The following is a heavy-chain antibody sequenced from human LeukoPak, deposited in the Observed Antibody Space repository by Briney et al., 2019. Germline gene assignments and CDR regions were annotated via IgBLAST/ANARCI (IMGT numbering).Heavy chain of an antibody. J-gene: IGHJ4*02. CDR3: AKDQSSNYFDY. V-gene: IGHV3-30*18. D-gene: IGHD6-13*01. Sequence: GRSLRLSCAASGFTFSKYGMYWVRQAPGKGLEWVAVISSDGSFKDYADYVKGRLTISRDNSKNTLHLQMTSLRTEDTAVYYCAKDQSSNYFDYWGQGTLVTVSS. CDR1: GFTFSKYG. CDR2: ISSDGSFK.